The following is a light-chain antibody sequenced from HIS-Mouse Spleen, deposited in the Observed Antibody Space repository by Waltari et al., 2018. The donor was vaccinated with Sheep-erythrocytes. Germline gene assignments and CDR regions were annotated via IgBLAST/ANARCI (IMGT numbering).Light chain of an antibody. J-gene: IGKJ2*01. CDR1: QGISRY. CDR3: QTSYNLPYT. CDR2: AAS. Sequence: AIWMTQSPSLLSASTGDRVTISCRMSQGISRYLAWYQQKPGKAPELLIYAASTLQSGVQSRFSGSGFGTDFTVTISCLQSEDFETNYSQTSYNLPYTFGQETKLEIK. V-gene: IGKV1D-8*02.